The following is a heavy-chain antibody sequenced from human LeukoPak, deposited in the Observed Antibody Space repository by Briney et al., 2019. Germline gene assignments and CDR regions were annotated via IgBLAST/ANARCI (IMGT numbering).Heavy chain of an antibody. Sequence: ASVKVSCKTSGGTFNNSAISWVRQAPGQGLEGLGGIMPFFGTAGYAPKFQGRVTITKDESTRKVYLGLTSLTSDDTAVYYCARDVHGDYGSGWFAPWGQGTLVSVPS. CDR3: ARDVHGDYGSGWFAP. CDR2: IMPFFGTA. D-gene: IGHD4-17*01. V-gene: IGHV1-69*05. J-gene: IGHJ5*02. CDR1: GGTFNNSA.